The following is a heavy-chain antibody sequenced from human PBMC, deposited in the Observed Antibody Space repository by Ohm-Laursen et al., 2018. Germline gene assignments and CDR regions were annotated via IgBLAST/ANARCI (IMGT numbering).Heavy chain of an antibody. D-gene: IGHD2-21*01. CDR2: IRNKGFGGAT. J-gene: IGHJ4*02. Sequence: SLRLSCAASGFSFGDYAVSWVRQAPGKGLEWVGFIRNKGFGGATEYAASVKGRFTLSRDDSRSIAYLEMNSLKTEDTAVYYCTRDPDGMYSSPPLWYWGQGTLVTVSS. CDR3: TRDPDGMYSSPPLWY. CDR1: GFSFGDYA. V-gene: IGHV3-49*04.